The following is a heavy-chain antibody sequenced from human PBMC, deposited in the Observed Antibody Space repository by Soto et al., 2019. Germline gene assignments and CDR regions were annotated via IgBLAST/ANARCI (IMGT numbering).Heavy chain of an antibody. CDR2: IIPIFGTA. V-gene: IGHV1-69*05. J-gene: IGHJ4*02. CDR1: GGTFSRYA. CDR3: ARGREYSGYDFLDF. Sequence: SVTVSCKASGGTFSRYAISWVRQAPGQGLEWMGGIIPIFGTANYAQKFQGRATLARDTFTNTVYMDLSSLRSEDTAVYYCARGREYSGYDFLDFWGQGTQVTVSS. D-gene: IGHD5-12*01.